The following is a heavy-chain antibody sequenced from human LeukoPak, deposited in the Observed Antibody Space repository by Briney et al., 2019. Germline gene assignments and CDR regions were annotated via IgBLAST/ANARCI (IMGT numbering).Heavy chain of an antibody. D-gene: IGHD5-18*01. Sequence: PGRSLRLSCAASGFTLSIYGMHWVRQAPGKGLEWVAFIWYDGSSKYYADSVKGRFTISRDNSKNTLYLEVNSLRAEDTAVYYCAKDGDTAMVFDYWGQGTLVTVSS. CDR3: AKDGDTAMVFDY. V-gene: IGHV3-33*06. CDR2: IWYDGSSK. J-gene: IGHJ4*02. CDR1: GFTLSIYG.